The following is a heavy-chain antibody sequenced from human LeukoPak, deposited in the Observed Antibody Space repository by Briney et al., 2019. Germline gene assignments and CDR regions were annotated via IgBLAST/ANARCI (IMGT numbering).Heavy chain of an antibody. Sequence: ASVKVSCKASGYTFSNYYMQWVRQVPGQGLEWMGVINPIGGITKYAQKFQGRVTMTRDTSTSTFYVDLNDLRSEDTAVYYCARVLDENFDWLQGFGHWGQGTLVTVSS. J-gene: IGHJ4*02. CDR2: INPIGGIT. CDR1: GYTFSNYY. CDR3: ARVLDENFDWLQGFGH. V-gene: IGHV1-46*01. D-gene: IGHD3-9*01.